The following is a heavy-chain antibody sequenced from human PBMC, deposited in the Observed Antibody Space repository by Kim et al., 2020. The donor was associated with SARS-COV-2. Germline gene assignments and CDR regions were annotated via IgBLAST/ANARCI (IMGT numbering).Heavy chain of an antibody. V-gene: IGHV4-59*13. CDR1: GGSISSYY. Sequence: SETLSLTCTVSGGSISSYYWSWIRQPPGKGLEWIGYIYYSGSTNYNPSLKSRVTISVDTSKNQFSLKLSSVTAADTAVYYCARDRHYGSGSYSPYYYGMDVWGQGTTVTVSS. J-gene: IGHJ6*02. D-gene: IGHD3-10*01. CDR3: ARDRHYGSGSYSPYYYGMDV. CDR2: IYYSGST.